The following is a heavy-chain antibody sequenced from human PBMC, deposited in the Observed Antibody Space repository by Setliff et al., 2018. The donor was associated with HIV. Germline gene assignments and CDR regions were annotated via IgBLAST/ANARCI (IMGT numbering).Heavy chain of an antibody. J-gene: IGHJ6*02. D-gene: IGHD2-15*01. CDR3: AREGLLVTSVGGAFWYHGMDV. V-gene: IGHV1-46*01. CDR1: GYTFTSYY. Sequence: ASVKVSCKASGYTFTSYYMHWVRQAPGQGLEWMGIINPSGGSTSYAQKFQGRVTMTRGTSTSTVYMELSSLRSEDTAVYYCAREGLLVTSVGGAFWYHGMDVWGQGTTVTVSS. CDR2: INPSGGST.